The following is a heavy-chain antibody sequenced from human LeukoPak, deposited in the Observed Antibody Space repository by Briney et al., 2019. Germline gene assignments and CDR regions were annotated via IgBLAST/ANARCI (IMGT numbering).Heavy chain of an antibody. D-gene: IGHD3-3*01. J-gene: IGHJ4*02. V-gene: IGHV4-34*01. CDR1: GGSFKDNY. CDR2: INHSGTT. CDR3: ARVPLRFLEPFDN. Sequence: PSETLSLTCAVYGGSFKDNYWSWIRQPPGKGLEWIGEINHSGTTNYDPSLKSQVTMSLDTSKNQLSLKLNSVTAADTAVYYCARVPLRFLEPFDNWGQGTLVTVSS.